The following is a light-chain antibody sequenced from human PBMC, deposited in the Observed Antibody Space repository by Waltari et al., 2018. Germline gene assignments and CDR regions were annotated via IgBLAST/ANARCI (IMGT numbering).Light chain of an antibody. CDR3: QQTYTLPRT. Sequence: IQMTHSPSSLSAAVGDSVTITCRPSQSISNFLNWYQQKPGKAPQLLISSTSTLQSGVPSRFSGSESGTDFTLTITTLQPEDFATYYCQQTYTLPRTFGQGTKLEI. CDR1: QSISNF. V-gene: IGKV1-39*01. J-gene: IGKJ1*01. CDR2: STS.